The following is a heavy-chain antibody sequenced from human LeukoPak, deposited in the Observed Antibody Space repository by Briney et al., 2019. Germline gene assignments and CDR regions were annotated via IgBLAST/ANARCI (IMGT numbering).Heavy chain of an antibody. Sequence: GGSLRLSCAASGFTFSSYSMNWVRQAPGKGLEWVSSISSSSSYIYYADSVKGRFTISRDNAKNSLYLQMNSLRAEDTAVYYCARDRRFDSSGYYGNWFDPWGQGTLVTVSS. D-gene: IGHD3-22*01. J-gene: IGHJ5*02. CDR1: GFTFSSYS. CDR3: ARDRRFDSSGYYGNWFDP. CDR2: ISSSSSYI. V-gene: IGHV3-21*01.